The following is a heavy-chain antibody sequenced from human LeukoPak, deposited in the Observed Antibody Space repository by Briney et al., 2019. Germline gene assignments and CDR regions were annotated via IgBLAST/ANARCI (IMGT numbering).Heavy chain of an antibody. CDR2: ISYDGSNK. V-gene: IGHV3-30-3*01. Sequence: GRSLRLSCAASGFTFSSYAMHWVRQAPGKGLQWVAVISYDGSNKYYADSVKGRFTISRDNSKNTLYLQMNSLRAEDTAVYYCARVLVGATLDYWGQGTLVTVSS. J-gene: IGHJ4*02. CDR3: ARVLVGATLDY. CDR1: GFTFSSYA. D-gene: IGHD1-26*01.